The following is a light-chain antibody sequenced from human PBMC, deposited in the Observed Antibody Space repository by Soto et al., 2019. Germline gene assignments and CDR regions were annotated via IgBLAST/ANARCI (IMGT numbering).Light chain of an antibody. CDR2: DAS. CDR1: QSIDTD. V-gene: IGKV3-11*01. CDR3: QQSNMWPRT. J-gene: IGKJ1*01. Sequence: EIVLTQSPATLSVSPGERATLSCRASQSIDTDLGWYQQKRGQAPRLLIYDASHRAIGIPGRFSGSGSGTDFTLPISSLEPEDSAVYYCQQSNMWPRTFGQGTKVEI.